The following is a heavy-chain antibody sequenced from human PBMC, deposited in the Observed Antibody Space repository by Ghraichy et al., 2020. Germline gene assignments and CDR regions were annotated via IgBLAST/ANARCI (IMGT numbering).Heavy chain of an antibody. V-gene: IGHV4-34*01. D-gene: IGHD6-13*01. Sequence: SETLSLTCAVYGGSFSGYYWSWIRQPPGKGLEWIGEINHSGSTNYNPSLKSRVTISVDTSKNQFSLKLSSVTAADTAVYYCARERRYSPTGGYYFDYWGQGTLVTVSS. CDR1: GGSFSGYY. J-gene: IGHJ4*02. CDR2: INHSGST. CDR3: ARERRYSPTGGYYFDY.